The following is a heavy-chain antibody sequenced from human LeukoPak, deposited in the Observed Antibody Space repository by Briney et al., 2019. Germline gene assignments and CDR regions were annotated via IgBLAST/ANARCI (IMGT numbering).Heavy chain of an antibody. CDR1: GGSITSSSYY. V-gene: IGHV4-39*01. J-gene: IGHJ4*02. Sequence: PSETLSLTCTVSGGSITSSSYYWVWIRQPPGKGLEWIGSIFHSGSTYYNASLKSRVTISVDTSRNQFSLKLSSVTAADTAVYYCARRRDGYNEDFFDYWGQGTLVTVSS. D-gene: IGHD5-24*01. CDR2: IFHSGST. CDR3: ARRRDGYNEDFFDY.